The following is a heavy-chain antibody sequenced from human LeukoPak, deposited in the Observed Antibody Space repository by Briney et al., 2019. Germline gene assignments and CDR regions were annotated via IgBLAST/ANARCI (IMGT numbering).Heavy chain of an antibody. CDR1: GFTFSSYA. CDR3: ARDHGGDSSGGSHGYFQH. V-gene: IGHV3-64*01. CDR2: ISSNGGST. Sequence: HSGGSLRLSCAASGFTFSSYAMHWVRQAPGKGLEYVSAISSNGGSTYYANSVKGRFTISRDNSKNTLYLQTGSLRAEDMAVYYCARDHGGDSSGGSHGYFQHWGQGTLVTVSS. D-gene: IGHD2-21*01. J-gene: IGHJ1*01.